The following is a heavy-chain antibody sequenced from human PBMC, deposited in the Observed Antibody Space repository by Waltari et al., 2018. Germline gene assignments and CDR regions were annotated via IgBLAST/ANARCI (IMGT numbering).Heavy chain of an antibody. Sequence: EVQLVESGGGLVQPGGSLRLSCAASGFTVSRNYMTWVRQAPGKGLEWVSVIYSGGSTYYADSVKGRFTISRDNSKNTLYLQMNSLRAEDTAVYYCARVGDSSGYYYFDYWGQGTLVTVSS. CDR2: IYSGGST. CDR1: GFTVSRNY. CDR3: ARVGDSSGYYYFDY. J-gene: IGHJ4*02. D-gene: IGHD3-22*01. V-gene: IGHV3-66*02.